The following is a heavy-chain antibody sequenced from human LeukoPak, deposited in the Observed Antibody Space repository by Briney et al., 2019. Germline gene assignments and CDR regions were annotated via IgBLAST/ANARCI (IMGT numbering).Heavy chain of an antibody. Sequence: SETLSLTCAVSGGSISSSNWWSWVRQPPGKGLEWIGEIYHSGSTNYNPSLKSRVTISVDKSKNQFSLKLSSVTAADTAVYYCASLPYYYDSSGYYSDYWGQGTLVTVSS. CDR3: ASLPYYYDSSGYYSDY. J-gene: IGHJ4*02. V-gene: IGHV4-4*02. CDR1: GGSISSSNW. CDR2: IYHSGST. D-gene: IGHD3-22*01.